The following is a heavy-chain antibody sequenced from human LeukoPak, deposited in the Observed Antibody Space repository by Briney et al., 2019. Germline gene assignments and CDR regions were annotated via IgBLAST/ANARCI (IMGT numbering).Heavy chain of an antibody. J-gene: IGHJ4*02. CDR2: ISSSGSTI. CDR1: GFTFSDYY. D-gene: IGHD6-13*01. V-gene: IGHV3-11*01. Sequence: GGSLRLSCAASGFTFSDYYMSWIRQAPGKGLEWVSYISSSGSTIYYADSVKGRFTISRDNAKNSLYLQMNSLRAEDTAVYYCARDRARSSSPKYYFDYWGQGTLSPSPQ. CDR3: ARDRARSSSPKYYFDY.